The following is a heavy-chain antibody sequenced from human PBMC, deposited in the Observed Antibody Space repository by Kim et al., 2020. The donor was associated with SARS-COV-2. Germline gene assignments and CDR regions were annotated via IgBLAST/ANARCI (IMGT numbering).Heavy chain of an antibody. D-gene: IGHD6-6*01. CDR3: ARGQYGIAARPDEDY. Sequence: GGSLRLSCAASGFTVSSNYMSWVRQAPGKGLEWVSVIYSGGSTYYADSVKGRFTISRDNSKNTLYLQMNSLRAEDTAVYYCARGQYGIAARPDEDYWGQGTLVTVSS. V-gene: IGHV3-66*01. CDR1: GFTVSSNY. CDR2: IYSGGST. J-gene: IGHJ4*02.